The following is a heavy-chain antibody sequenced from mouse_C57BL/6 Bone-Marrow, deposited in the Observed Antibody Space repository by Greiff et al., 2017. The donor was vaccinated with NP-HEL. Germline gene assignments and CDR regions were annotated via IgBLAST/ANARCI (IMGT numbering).Heavy chain of an antibody. CDR3: AREQRELFAY. CDR2: INPGSGGT. Sequence: VQLQQSGAELVRPGTSVKVSCKASGYAFTNYLIEWVKQRPGQGLEWIGVINPGSGGTNYNEKFKGKATLTADKSSSTAYMQLSSLPSEDAEVCFSAREQRELFAYWGQGTLVTVSA. V-gene: IGHV1-54*01. CDR1: GYAFTNYL. J-gene: IGHJ3*01.